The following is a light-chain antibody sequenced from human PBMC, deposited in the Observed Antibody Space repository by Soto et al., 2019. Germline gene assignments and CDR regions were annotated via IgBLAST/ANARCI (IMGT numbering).Light chain of an antibody. Sequence: EIVLTQSPGTLSLSPGERATLSCRASQSVGNNFLAWYQQKPGQAPRLLIYGASSRATGIPDRFSGSGSGTDFTLTISSLGPEDFAVYYCQQYGSFPYTFGQGTKLEIK. V-gene: IGKV3-20*01. CDR1: QSVGNNF. CDR2: GAS. J-gene: IGKJ2*01. CDR3: QQYGSFPYT.